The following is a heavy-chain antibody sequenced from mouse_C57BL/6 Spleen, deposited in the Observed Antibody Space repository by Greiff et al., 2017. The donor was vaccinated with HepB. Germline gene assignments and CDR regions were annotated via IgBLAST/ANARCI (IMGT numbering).Heavy chain of an antibody. CDR2: IDPETGGT. CDR1: GYTFTDYE. J-gene: IGHJ3*01. Sequence: QVQLKQSGAELVRPGASVTLSCKASGYTFTDYEMHWVKQTPVHGLEWIGAIDPETGGTAYNQKFKGKAILTADKSSSTAYMELRSLTSEDSAVYYCTRLGFAYWGQGTLVTASA. V-gene: IGHV1-15*01. CDR3: TRLGFAY.